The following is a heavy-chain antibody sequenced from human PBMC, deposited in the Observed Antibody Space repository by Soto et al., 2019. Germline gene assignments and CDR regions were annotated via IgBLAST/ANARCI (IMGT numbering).Heavy chain of an antibody. CDR2: IIPIFGTA. Sequence: QVQLVQSGAEVKKPGSSVKVSCKASGGTFSSYAISWVRQAPGQGLEWMGGIIPIFGTANYAQKFQGRVTITADESTSTAYMGLSSLRSEDTAVYYCARDYAYSNYLSYYYYGMDVWGQGTTVTVSS. D-gene: IGHD4-4*01. CDR1: GGTFSSYA. CDR3: ARDYAYSNYLSYYYYGMDV. V-gene: IGHV1-69*01. J-gene: IGHJ6*02.